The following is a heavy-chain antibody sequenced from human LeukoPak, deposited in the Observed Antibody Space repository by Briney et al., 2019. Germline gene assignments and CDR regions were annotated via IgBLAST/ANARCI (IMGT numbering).Heavy chain of an antibody. CDR1: GFIFSNYA. Sequence: GGSLRLSCAGSGFIFSNYAMSWVRQAPGKGLEWVAVISYDGSNKYYTDSVKGRFTISRDNSKNTLYLQMNSLKPEDTAVYYCARDSKSVRSGWSWLFDYWGQGTLVTVSS. CDR3: ARDSKSVRSGWSWLFDY. D-gene: IGHD6-19*01. V-gene: IGHV3-30-3*01. CDR2: ISYDGSNK. J-gene: IGHJ4*02.